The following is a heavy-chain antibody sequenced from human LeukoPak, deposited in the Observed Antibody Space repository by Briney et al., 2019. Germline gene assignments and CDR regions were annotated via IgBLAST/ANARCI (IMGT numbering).Heavy chain of an antibody. Sequence: GGSLRLSCAASGFTFSSYGMHWVRQAPGKGLEWVAVIWYDGSNKYYADSVKGRFTISRDNSKNTLYLQMNSLRAEDTAVYYCARNYYGSGGYSLISFDSWGQGTLVTVSS. CDR2: IWYDGSNK. CDR1: GFTFSSYG. J-gene: IGHJ4*02. D-gene: IGHD3-10*01. V-gene: IGHV3-33*01. CDR3: ARNYYGSGGYSLISFDS.